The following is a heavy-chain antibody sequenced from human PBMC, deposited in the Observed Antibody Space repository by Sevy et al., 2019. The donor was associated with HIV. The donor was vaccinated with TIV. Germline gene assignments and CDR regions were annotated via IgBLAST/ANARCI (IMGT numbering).Heavy chain of an antibody. CDR1: GYTFTGHF. Sequence: ASVKVSCKSSGYTFTGHFLHWVRQAPGQGLEWMGWINPHNGGTNYGQQFQGGVTFTRDTSISTVHMEMSGLTSDDTAVYYCAREAGEGFSPALDYWGQGTLVTVSS. D-gene: IGHD3-10*01. CDR2: INPHNGGT. CDR3: AREAGEGFSPALDY. V-gene: IGHV1-2*02. J-gene: IGHJ4*02.